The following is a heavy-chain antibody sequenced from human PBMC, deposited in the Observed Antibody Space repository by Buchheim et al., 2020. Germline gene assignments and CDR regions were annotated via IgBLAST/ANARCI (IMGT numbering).Heavy chain of an antibody. J-gene: IGHJ4*02. D-gene: IGHD3-10*01. CDR3: AREAFKAMVQGVIFDY. CDR1: GGSISSGSYY. V-gene: IGHV4-61*02. Sequence: QVQLQESGPGLVKPSQTLSLTCTVSGGSISSGSYYWSWIRQPAGKGLEWIGRIYTSGSTNYNPSLKSRVTISVDTSKNQFSLKLSSVTAADTAVYYCAREAFKAMVQGVIFDYWGQGTL. CDR2: IYTSGST.